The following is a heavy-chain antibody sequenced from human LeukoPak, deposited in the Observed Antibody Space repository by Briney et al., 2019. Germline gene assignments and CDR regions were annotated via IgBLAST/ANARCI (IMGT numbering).Heavy chain of an antibody. CDR2: IYYSGST. CDR1: GGSISSHY. Sequence: SETLSLTCTVSGGSISSHYWSWIRQPPGKGLEWIGYIYYSGSTKYNPSLKSRVTISVDTSKNQFPLKLSSVTAADTAVYYCARLYDSSAYTNWLDPWGQGTLVTVSS. J-gene: IGHJ5*02. D-gene: IGHD3-22*01. V-gene: IGHV4-59*11. CDR3: ARLYDSSAYTNWLDP.